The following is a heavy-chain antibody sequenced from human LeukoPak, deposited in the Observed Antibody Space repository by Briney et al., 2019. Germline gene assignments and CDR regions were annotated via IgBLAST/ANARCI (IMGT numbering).Heavy chain of an antibody. CDR1: GFTFSNFA. CDR3: AKASYSYGNDAFDI. J-gene: IGHJ3*02. V-gene: IGHV3-23*01. D-gene: IGHD5-18*01. CDR2: IRGGGAGA. Sequence: GGSLRLSCAASGFTFSNFAMSWVRQVPDKGLEWVSTIRGGGAGAHYADSVKGRFTISSDNSKNTLYVEMNSLRAEDTAVYFCAKASYSYGNDAFDIWGQGTKVTVSS.